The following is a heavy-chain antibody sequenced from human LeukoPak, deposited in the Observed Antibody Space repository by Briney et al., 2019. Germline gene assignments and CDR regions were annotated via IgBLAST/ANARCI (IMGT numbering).Heavy chain of an antibody. Sequence: SETLSLTCTVSGGSISSYYWSWIRQPPGKGLEWIGYIYTSGSTNYNPSLKSRVTISVDTSKNQFSLKLSSVTAADTAVYYCARHYCSSTSCVKGLDVWGKGTTVTVSS. J-gene: IGHJ6*04. D-gene: IGHD2-2*01. CDR3: ARHYCSSTSCVKGLDV. CDR1: GGSISSYY. CDR2: IYTSGST. V-gene: IGHV4-4*09.